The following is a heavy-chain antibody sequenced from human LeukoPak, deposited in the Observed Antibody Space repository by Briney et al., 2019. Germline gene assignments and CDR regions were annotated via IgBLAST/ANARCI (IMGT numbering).Heavy chain of an antibody. CDR1: GFIFDDYA. CDR2: ISWKSGSI. CDR3: AKDPFKGKAAVYFDY. D-gene: IGHD6-13*01. V-gene: IGHV3-9*01. Sequence: GGSLRLSCAASGFIFDDYAMHWVRQAPGKGLEWGSGISWKSGSIGYADSVKGRFTISRDNAKNSLYLQMNSLRAEDTALYYCAKDPFKGKAAVYFDYWGQGTLVTVSS. J-gene: IGHJ4*02.